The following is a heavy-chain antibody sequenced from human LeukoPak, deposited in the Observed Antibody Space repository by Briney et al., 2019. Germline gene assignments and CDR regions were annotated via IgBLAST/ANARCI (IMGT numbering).Heavy chain of an antibody. CDR2: IWYDGSNK. Sequence: PGGSLRLSCAASGFTFSSYGMHWVRQAPGKGLEWVAVIWYDGSNKYYADSVKGRFTITRDNSKNTLYLQMNSLRAEDTAVYYCAKEGIVVVPAAIHPHYHYYMDVWGKGTTVTVSS. D-gene: IGHD2-2*02. V-gene: IGHV3-33*06. CDR1: GFTFSSYG. CDR3: AKEGIVVVPAAIHPHYHYYMDV. J-gene: IGHJ6*03.